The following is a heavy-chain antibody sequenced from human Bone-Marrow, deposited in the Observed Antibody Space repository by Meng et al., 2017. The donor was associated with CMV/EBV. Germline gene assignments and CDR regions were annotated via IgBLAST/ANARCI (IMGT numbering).Heavy chain of an antibody. Sequence: ASVKVSCKASGYTFTGYYMHWVRQSPGQGLEWMGWINPNSGGTNYAQKFQGRVTMTRDTSISTAYMELSRLRSDDTAVYYCARGGIAAAGPSSYWGHGPLVTVSS. CDR3: ARGGIAAAGPSSY. CDR2: INPNSGGT. J-gene: IGHJ4*01. CDR1: GYTFTGYY. V-gene: IGHV1-2*02. D-gene: IGHD6-13*01.